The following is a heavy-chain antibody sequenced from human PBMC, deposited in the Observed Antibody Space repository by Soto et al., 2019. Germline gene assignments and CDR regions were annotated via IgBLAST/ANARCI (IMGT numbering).Heavy chain of an antibody. D-gene: IGHD3-22*01. CDR2: IYYSGST. J-gene: IGHJ4*02. V-gene: IGHV4-31*03. CDR1: GGSIISGGYY. Sequence: SETLSLTCTVSGGSIISGGYYWSWIRQHPGKGLEWIGYIYYSGSTYYNPSLKSRVTISVDTSKNQFSLKLSSVTAADTAVYYCARANYDSSGYYSTSPYYFDYWGQGNLVTVAS. CDR3: ARANYDSSGYYSTSPYYFDY.